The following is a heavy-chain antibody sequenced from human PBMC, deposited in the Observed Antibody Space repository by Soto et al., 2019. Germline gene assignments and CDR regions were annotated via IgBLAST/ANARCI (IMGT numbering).Heavy chain of an antibody. CDR3: AKDREDIVVVPAARWYYFDY. CDR2: ISGSGGST. D-gene: IGHD2-2*01. Sequence: EVRLLESGGGLVQPGGSLRLSCAASGFTFSSYAMSWVRQAPGKGLEWVSAISGSGGSTYYADSVKGRFTISRDNSKNTLYLQMNSLRAEDTAVYYCAKDREDIVVVPAARWYYFDYWGQGTLVTVSS. J-gene: IGHJ4*02. CDR1: GFTFSSYA. V-gene: IGHV3-23*01.